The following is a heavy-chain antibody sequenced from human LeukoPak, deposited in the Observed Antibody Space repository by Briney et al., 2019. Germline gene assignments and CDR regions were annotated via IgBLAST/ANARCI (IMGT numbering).Heavy chain of an antibody. Sequence: ASVKVSCKASGYTFTSYGISWVRQAPGQGLEWMGWINPNSGGTNYAQKFQGRVTMTRDTSISTAYMELSRLRSDDTAVYYCARDLRQTTVTSPDYWGQGTLVTVSS. CDR3: ARDLRQTTVTSPDY. CDR2: INPNSGGT. CDR1: GYTFTSYG. J-gene: IGHJ4*02. D-gene: IGHD4-11*01. V-gene: IGHV1-2*02.